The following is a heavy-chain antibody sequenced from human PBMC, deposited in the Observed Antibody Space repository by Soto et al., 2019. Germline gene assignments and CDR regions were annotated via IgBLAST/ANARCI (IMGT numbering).Heavy chain of an antibody. CDR1: GFTFSSYA. CDR2: ISGSGGST. V-gene: IGHV3-23*01. D-gene: IGHD6-13*01. J-gene: IGHJ1*01. CDR3: AKDRSSWDPGHFQH. Sequence: QPGGSLRLSCAASGFTFSSYAMSWVRQSPGKGLEWVSAISGSGGSTYYADSVKGRFTISRDNSKNTLYLQVNSLRAEDTAVYYCAKDRSSWDPGHFQHWGQGTLVTVSS.